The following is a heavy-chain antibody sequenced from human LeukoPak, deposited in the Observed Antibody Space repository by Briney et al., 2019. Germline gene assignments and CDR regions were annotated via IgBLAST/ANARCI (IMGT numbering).Heavy chain of an antibody. D-gene: IGHD1-26*01. CDR3: ARELVPTGNIGFGSYYFDY. CDR1: GGTFSSYA. V-gene: IGHV1-69*13. Sequence: AASVKVSCKASGGTFSSYAISWVRQAPGQGLEWMGGIIPIFGTANYAQKFQGRVTITADESTSTAYMELSSLRSEDTAVYYCARELVPTGNIGFGSYYFDYWGQGTLVTVSS. J-gene: IGHJ4*02. CDR2: IIPIFGTA.